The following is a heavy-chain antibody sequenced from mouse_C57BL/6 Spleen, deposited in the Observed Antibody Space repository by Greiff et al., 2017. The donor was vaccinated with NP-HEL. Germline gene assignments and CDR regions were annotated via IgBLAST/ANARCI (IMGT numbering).Heavy chain of an antibody. CDR1: GYTFTSYW. CDR3: ARAGGKYVDYFDD. D-gene: IGHD2-1*01. CDR2: IHPNSGST. V-gene: IGHV1-64*01. J-gene: IGHJ2*01. Sequence: QVQLQQPGAELVKPGASVKLSCKASGYTFTSYWMHWVKQRPGQGLEWIGMIHPNSGSTNYNEKFKSKATLTVDKSSSTAYMQLSSLTSEDSWVYDCARAGGKYVDYFDDWGKGTTLTVAS.